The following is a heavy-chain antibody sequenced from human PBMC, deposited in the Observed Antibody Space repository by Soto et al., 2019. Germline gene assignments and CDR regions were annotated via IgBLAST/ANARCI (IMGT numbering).Heavy chain of an antibody. J-gene: IGHJ6*03. CDR1: GYTFTSYD. Sequence: ASVKVSCKASGYTFTSYDINWVRQATGQGLEWMGWMNPNSGNTGYAQKFQGRVTMTRNTSISTAYMELSSLRSEDTAVYYCALWEGRSSADYYYMDVWGKGTTVTVSS. CDR2: MNPNSGNT. D-gene: IGHD1-26*01. CDR3: ALWEGRSSADYYYMDV. V-gene: IGHV1-8*01.